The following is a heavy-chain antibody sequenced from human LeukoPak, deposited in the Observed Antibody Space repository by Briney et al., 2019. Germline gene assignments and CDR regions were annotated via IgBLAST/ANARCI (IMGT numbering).Heavy chain of an antibody. Sequence: GGSLRLSCAASGFTFSSYWMSWVRQAPGKGLEWVANIKQDGSEKYYVDSVKGRFTISRDNAKNSLYLQMNSLRAEDTAVYYCARDRRDWLVLVDYFDYWGQGTLVTVSS. CDR1: GFTFSSYW. CDR2: IKQDGSEK. CDR3: ARDRRDWLVLVDYFDY. D-gene: IGHD3/OR15-3a*01. J-gene: IGHJ4*02. V-gene: IGHV3-7*01.